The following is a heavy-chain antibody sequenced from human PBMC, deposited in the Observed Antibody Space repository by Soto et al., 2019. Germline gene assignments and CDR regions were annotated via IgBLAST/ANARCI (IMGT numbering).Heavy chain of an antibody. J-gene: IGHJ4*02. D-gene: IGHD3-22*01. CDR1: GYSFTSYW. Sequence: GESLKISCKGSGYSFTSYWIGWVRQMPGKGLGWMGIIYPGDSDTRYSPSFQGQVTISADKSISTAYLQWSSLKASDTAMYYCARQLPYYYDSSGPFDYWGQGTLVTVSS. CDR3: ARQLPYYYDSSGPFDY. V-gene: IGHV5-51*01. CDR2: IYPGDSDT.